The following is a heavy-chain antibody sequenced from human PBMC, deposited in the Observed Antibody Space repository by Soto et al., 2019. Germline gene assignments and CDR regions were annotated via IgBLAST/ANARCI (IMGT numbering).Heavy chain of an antibody. CDR1: GYTFTSYA. CDR2: INAGNGNT. D-gene: IGHD1-1*01. Sequence: ASVKVSCEASGYTFTSYAMHWVRQAPGQRLEWMGWINAGNGNTKYSQKFQGRVTITRDTSASTGYMELSSLRSEDTAVYYCARDRTTGINWFDPWGQGTLVTVSS. CDR3: ARDRTTGINWFDP. J-gene: IGHJ5*02. V-gene: IGHV1-3*01.